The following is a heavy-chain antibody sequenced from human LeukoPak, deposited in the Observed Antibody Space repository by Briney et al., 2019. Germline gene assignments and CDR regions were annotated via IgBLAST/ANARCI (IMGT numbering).Heavy chain of an antibody. Sequence: GSLRLSCAASAFTFSNYGMHWVRQAPGKGLEWVAVVSYAGSTTYYADSVKGRFTISRDNSKNTLYLQMNSLRAEDTAVYYCAKEPIPMAGGYYFDYWGQGTLVTVSS. V-gene: IGHV3-30*18. D-gene: IGHD6-19*01. CDR3: AKEPIPMAGGYYFDY. J-gene: IGHJ4*02. CDR2: VSYAGSTT. CDR1: AFTFSNYG.